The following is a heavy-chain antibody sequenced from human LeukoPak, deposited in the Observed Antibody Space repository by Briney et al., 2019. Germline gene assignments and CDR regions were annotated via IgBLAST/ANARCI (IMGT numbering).Heavy chain of an antibody. CDR2: IYYSGST. V-gene: IGHV4-59*04. CDR3: ARHEQRVAGTPPGS. D-gene: IGHD6-19*01. Sequence: SETLSLTCTVSGGSISSYYWSWIRQPPGEGLEWIGFIYYSGSTYYNPSLKSRVTISVDTSKNQFSLKLSSVTAADTAVYYCARHEQRVAGTPPGSWGQGTLVTVSS. J-gene: IGHJ5*02. CDR1: GGSISSYY.